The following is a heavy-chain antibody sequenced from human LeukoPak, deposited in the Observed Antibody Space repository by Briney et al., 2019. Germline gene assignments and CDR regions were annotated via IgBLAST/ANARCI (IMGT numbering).Heavy chain of an antibody. J-gene: IGHJ4*02. CDR2: IIPIFGTA. V-gene: IGHV1-69*13. CDR1: GGTFSSYA. CDR3: ARDRDYYGSGSYYGDFDY. Sequence: SVKVSCKASGGTFSSYAISWVRQAPGQGLEWMGGIIPIFGTANYAQKFQGRVTITADESTSTAYMELSSLRSEDTAMYYCARDRDYYGSGSYYGDFDYWGQGTLVTVSS. D-gene: IGHD3-10*01.